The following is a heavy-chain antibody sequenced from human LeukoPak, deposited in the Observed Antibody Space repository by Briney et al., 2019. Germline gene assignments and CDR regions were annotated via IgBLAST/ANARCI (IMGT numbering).Heavy chain of an antibody. D-gene: IGHD3-9*01. CDR3: ANLHYDILTGQYDAFDI. CDR2: INHSGST. J-gene: IGHJ3*02. V-gene: IGHV4-34*01. CDR1: GGSFSGYY. Sequence: SETLSLTCAVHGGSFSGYYWSWIRQPPGKGLEWIGEINHSGSTYYNPSLKSRVTISVDTSKNQFSLKLSSVTAADTAVYYCANLHYDILTGQYDAFDIWGQGTMVTVSS.